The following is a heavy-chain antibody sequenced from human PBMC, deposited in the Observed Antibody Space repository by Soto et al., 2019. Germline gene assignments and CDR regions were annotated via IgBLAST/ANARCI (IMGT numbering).Heavy chain of an antibody. J-gene: IGHJ4*02. CDR2: ISSSGRTI. V-gene: IGHV3-11*01. Sequence: QVHLVESGGGLVKPGGSLRLSCAASGFTLSDYYMTWIRQAPGKGLEWVSYISSSGRTIYYADSVRGRFTISRDNAENSVYLQMKSLRAEDTALHYCARNSEHFDYWGQGTLVTVSS. CDR1: GFTLSDYY. CDR3: ARNSEHFDY. D-gene: IGHD1-26*01.